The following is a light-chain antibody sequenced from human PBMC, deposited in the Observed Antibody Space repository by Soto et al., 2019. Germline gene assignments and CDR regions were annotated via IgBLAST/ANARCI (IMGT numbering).Light chain of an antibody. CDR1: SIDVGYYHY. CDR3: SSYAGSNHFV. CDR2: EVT. Sequence: QSALTQPPSASGFPGQSFTISCTGTSIDVGYYHYFSWYQQHAGKAPKLVIYEVTKRPSGVPDRVSASKSGNTASLTVSGLRAEDEGDYYCSSYAGSNHFVFGSGTKVTVL. V-gene: IGLV2-8*01. J-gene: IGLJ1*01.